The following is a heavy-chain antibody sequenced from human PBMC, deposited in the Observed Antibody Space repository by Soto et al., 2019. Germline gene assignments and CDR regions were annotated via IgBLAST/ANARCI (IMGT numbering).Heavy chain of an antibody. J-gene: IGHJ3*02. CDR3: TMGSWSGEVFDI. D-gene: IGHD2-21*01. Sequence: QVQLVQSGAEVKKPGSSVKVSCKDSGGTFSTYSMFWVRQAPGQGLEWMGRIIPMLGVRNYAQRFQDRVTITADKSTATVHMELSSLRSEDTALYYCTMGSWSGEVFDIWGQGTMVIVSS. V-gene: IGHV1-69*02. CDR1: GGTFSTYS. CDR2: IIPMLGVR.